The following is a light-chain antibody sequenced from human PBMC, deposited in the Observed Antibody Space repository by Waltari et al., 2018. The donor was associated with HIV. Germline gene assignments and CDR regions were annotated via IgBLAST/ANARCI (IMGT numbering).Light chain of an antibody. J-gene: IGLJ1*01. CDR1: SSDVGGYNH. CDR2: DVS. Sequence: VSGSPGQSLTISCTGTSSDVGGYNHVSWYQQHPAKAPKVIIYDVSNRPSGVSNRFSGSKSGNTASLTISGLQAEDEADYYCTSYTTINTYVFGTGTKVTVL. V-gene: IGLV2-14*03. CDR3: TSYTTINTYV.